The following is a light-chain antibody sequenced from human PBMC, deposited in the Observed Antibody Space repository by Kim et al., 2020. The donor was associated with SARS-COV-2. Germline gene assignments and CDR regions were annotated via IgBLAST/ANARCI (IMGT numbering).Light chain of an antibody. Sequence: QSALTQPASVSGSPGQSITISCTGTSSDVGAYNYVSWYQKHPGKAPKLMIYDVTKRPSGVSNRFFASKSGNTASLTISGLQAEDEADYFCSSYTRTSTYVFGTGTKVTVL. CDR3: SSYTRTSTYV. J-gene: IGLJ1*01. V-gene: IGLV2-14*03. CDR1: SSDVGAYNY. CDR2: DVT.